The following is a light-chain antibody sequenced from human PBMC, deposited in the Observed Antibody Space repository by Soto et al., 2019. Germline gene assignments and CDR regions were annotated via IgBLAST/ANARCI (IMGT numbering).Light chain of an antibody. CDR1: QSLATN. CDR3: QQYLDWPLT. J-gene: IGKJ4*01. V-gene: IGKV3-15*01. CDR2: GIS. Sequence: EIVMTQSPVTLSVSPGERVTLSCRASQSLATNLAWYQQKPGQTPRLVIYGISARASGIPGRFSGSGFGTVFPLSISSLQPEDSAVYYCQQYLDWPLTFGGGTKVEI.